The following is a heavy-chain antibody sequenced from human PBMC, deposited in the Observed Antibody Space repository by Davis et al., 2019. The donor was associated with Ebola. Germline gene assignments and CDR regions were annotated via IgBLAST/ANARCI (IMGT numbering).Heavy chain of an antibody. CDR1: GFSFSSYW. CDR3: AKGSVTIFGVAPDYYGMDV. D-gene: IGHD3-3*01. V-gene: IGHV3-7*01. J-gene: IGHJ6*04. Sequence: PGGSLRLSCAASGFSFSSYWMSWVRQAPGKGLEWVANIKQDGSEKYYVDSVEGRFTISRDNSKNTLYLQMNSLRAEDTAVYYCAKGSVTIFGVAPDYYGMDVWGKGTTVTVSS. CDR2: IKQDGSEK.